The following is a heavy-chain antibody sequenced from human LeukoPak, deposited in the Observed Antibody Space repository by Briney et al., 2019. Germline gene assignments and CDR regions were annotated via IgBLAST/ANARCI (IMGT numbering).Heavy chain of an antibody. CDR3: ARGAYSSGWPSWAFDI. CDR2: IYYSGST. Sequence: PSETLSLTCTVSGYSISSGYYWGWIRQPPGKGLEWIGSIYYSGSTYYNPSLKSRVTISVDTSKNQFSLKLSSVTAADTAVYYCARGAYSSGWPSWAFDIWGQGTMVTVSS. V-gene: IGHV4-38-2*02. D-gene: IGHD6-19*01. J-gene: IGHJ3*02. CDR1: GYSISSGYY.